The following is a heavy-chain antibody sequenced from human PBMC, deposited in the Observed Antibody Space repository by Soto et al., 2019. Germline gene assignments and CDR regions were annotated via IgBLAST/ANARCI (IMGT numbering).Heavy chain of an antibody. CDR2: INHSGST. V-gene: IGHV4-34*01. CDR1: GGSFSGYY. Sequence: PSETLSLTCAVYGGSFSGYYWSWIRQPPGKGLEWIGEINHSGSTNYNPSLKSRVTISVDTSKNQFSLKLSSVTAADTAVYYCARVDIVVVPAAMRARHHFDYCGQGTLVTVSS. D-gene: IGHD2-2*01. CDR3: ARVDIVVVPAAMRARHHFDY. J-gene: IGHJ4*02.